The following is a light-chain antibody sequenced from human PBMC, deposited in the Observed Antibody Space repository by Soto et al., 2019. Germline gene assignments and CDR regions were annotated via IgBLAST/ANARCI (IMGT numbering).Light chain of an antibody. CDR1: SSDVGGYRY. V-gene: IGLV2-14*01. CDR2: DVS. J-gene: IGLJ1*01. Sequence: QSVLTQPASVSGSPGQSITISCTGTSSDVGGYRYVSWYQQHPGKAPKLMIYDVSNRPSGVSNRFSGSKSGNTASLTISGLQAEDEADYYCSSYTSSSTLGVCGTGTKVTVL. CDR3: SSYTSSSTLGV.